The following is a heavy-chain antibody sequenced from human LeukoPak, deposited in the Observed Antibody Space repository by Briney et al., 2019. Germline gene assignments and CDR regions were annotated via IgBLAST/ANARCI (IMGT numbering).Heavy chain of an antibody. D-gene: IGHD3-22*01. CDR3: ASCYDSSGYFAY. J-gene: IGHJ4*02. V-gene: IGHV7-4-1*02. CDR1: GYTFTSYY. Sequence: ASVKVSCKASGYTFTSYYMHWVRQAPGQGLEYMGWVNTNTGNPTYAQGFTGRFVFSSDSSVSTAYLQITSLKADDSAIYFCASCYDSSGYFAYWGQGTLVTVSS. CDR2: VNTNTGNP.